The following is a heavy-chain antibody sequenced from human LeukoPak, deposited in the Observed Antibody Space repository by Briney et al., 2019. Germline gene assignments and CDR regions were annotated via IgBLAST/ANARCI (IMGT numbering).Heavy chain of an antibody. V-gene: IGHV4-39*07. D-gene: IGHD3-22*01. CDR1: GGSISSYY. CDR3: ARWLYYYDSPWGFDP. CDR2: IYYSGST. J-gene: IGHJ5*02. Sequence: SETLSLTCTVSGGSISSYYWSWIRQPPGKGLEWIGSIYYSGSTYYNPSLKSRVTISVDTSKNQFSLKLSSVTAADTAVYYCARWLYYYDSPWGFDPWGQGTLVTVSS.